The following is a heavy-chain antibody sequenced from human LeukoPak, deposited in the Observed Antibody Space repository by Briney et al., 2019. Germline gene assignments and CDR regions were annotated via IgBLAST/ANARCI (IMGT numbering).Heavy chain of an antibody. D-gene: IGHD1-1*01. CDR1: GFTFEDHA. V-gene: IGHV3-20*04. J-gene: IGHJ2*01. Sequence: GGSLRLSCAASGFTFEDHAMNWVRQVPGKGLEWVSGINGNGGSTGYADSVKGRFTISRDNAKNSLYLQMDSLTAEDTAVYYCARDGIRPLPPPKARVRKNNYWYFDLWGRGTLVTVSS. CDR2: INGNGGST. CDR3: ARDGIRPLPPPKARVRKNNYWYFDL.